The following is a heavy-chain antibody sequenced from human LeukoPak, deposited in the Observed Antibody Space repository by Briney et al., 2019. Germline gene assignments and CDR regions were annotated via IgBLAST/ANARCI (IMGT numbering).Heavy chain of an antibody. D-gene: IGHD3-10*01. CDR2: IWYDGSNK. V-gene: IGHV3-33*01. CDR1: GFTFSSYG. CDR3: ARGAIWFGEFEQDY. Sequence: PGRSLRLSCAASGFTFSSYGMHWVRQAPGKGLEWVAVIWYDGSNKYYADSVKGRFTNSRDNSKNTLYLQMNSLRAEDTAVYYCARGAIWFGEFEQDYWGQGTLVTVSS. J-gene: IGHJ4*02.